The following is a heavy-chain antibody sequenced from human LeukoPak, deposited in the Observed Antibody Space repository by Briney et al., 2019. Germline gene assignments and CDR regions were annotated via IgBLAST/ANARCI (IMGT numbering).Heavy chain of an antibody. CDR3: AGGVVVPAAIGARSNWFDP. D-gene: IGHD2-2*01. CDR1: GGSFSGYY. J-gene: IGHJ5*02. CDR2: ISHGGST. V-gene: IGHV4-34*01. Sequence: SETLSLTCAVSGGSFSGYYWSWIRQPPGKGLEWIGEISHGGSTNYSPSLKSRVTISVDTSKNQFSLNLSSVTAADTAVYYCAGGVVVPAAIGARSNWFDPWGQGTLVTVSS.